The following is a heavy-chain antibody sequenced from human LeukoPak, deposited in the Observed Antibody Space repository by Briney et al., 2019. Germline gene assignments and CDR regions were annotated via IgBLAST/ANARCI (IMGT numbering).Heavy chain of an antibody. CDR3: ARGHPRGNSGFDY. Sequence: PGGSLRLSCAASGFTFSSYSMNWVRQAPGKGLEWVSSISSSSSYIYYADSVKGRFTISRDNAKNSLYLQMNSLRAEDTAVYYCARGHPRGNSGFDYWGQGTLVTVSS. J-gene: IGHJ4*02. CDR1: GFTFSSYS. CDR2: ISSSSSYI. D-gene: IGHD4-23*01. V-gene: IGHV3-21*01.